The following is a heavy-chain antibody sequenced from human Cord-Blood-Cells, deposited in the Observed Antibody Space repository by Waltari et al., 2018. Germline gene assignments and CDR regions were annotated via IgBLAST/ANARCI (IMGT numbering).Heavy chain of an antibody. CDR1: GGSFSGSY. CDR3: ARRYSSSWYLSWFDP. D-gene: IGHD6-13*01. CDR2: INHSGST. J-gene: IGHJ5*02. Sequence: QVQLQQWGAGLLKPSETLSLTCAVYGGSFSGSYWSWIRQPPGKGLEWIGEINHSGSTNYDPSLKRLVTISVDTAKNQFSLKLSSVTAADTAVYYCARRYSSSWYLSWFDPWGQGTLVTVSS. V-gene: IGHV4-34*01.